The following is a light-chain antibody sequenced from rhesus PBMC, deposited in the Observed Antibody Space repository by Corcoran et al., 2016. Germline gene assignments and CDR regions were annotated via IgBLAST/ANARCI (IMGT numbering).Light chain of an antibody. Sequence: DVVMTQTPLSLPVTPGEPASISCRSSQSLLDRDGYTHLHWYLHKPGQSQQLLIYLVSNRASGVPDRVSGSGSGTDFTLKISRVEAEDVGVYYCMQTLQTPPFTFGPGTKLDIK. CDR2: LVS. V-gene: IGKV2-78*01. J-gene: IGKJ3*01. CDR3: MQTLQTPPFT. CDR1: QSLLDRDGYTH.